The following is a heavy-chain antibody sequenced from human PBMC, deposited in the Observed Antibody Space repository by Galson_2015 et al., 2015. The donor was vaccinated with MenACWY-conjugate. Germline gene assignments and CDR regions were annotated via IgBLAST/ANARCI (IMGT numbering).Heavy chain of an antibody. CDR1: GDSVSSNSAA. CDR2: TYYRSKWYN. V-gene: IGHV6-1*01. J-gene: IGHJ6*02. Sequence: CAISGDSVSSNSAAWNWIRQSPSRGPEWLGRTYYRSKWYNDYAVSVKSRITINPDTSKNQFSLQLNSVTPEDTAVYYCARDNLYYYYYGMDVWGQGTTVTVSS. CDR3: ARDNLYYYYYGMDV. D-gene: IGHD1-14*01.